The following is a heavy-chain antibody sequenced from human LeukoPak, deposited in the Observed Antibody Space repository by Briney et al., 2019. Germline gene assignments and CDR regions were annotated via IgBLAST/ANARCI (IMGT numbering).Heavy chain of an antibody. Sequence: ASVKVSCKASGYTFTSYYMHWVRQAPGQGLEWMGIINPSGGSTSYAQKFQGRVTMTRDTSTSTVYMELSSLRSEDTAVYCCARDGDFWSGYHYFDYWGQGTLVTVSS. D-gene: IGHD3-3*01. J-gene: IGHJ4*02. V-gene: IGHV1-46*01. CDR1: GYTFTSYY. CDR2: INPSGGST. CDR3: ARDGDFWSGYHYFDY.